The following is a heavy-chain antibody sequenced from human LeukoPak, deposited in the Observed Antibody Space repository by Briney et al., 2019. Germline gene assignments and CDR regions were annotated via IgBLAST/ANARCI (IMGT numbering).Heavy chain of an antibody. Sequence: ASVKVSCKXTGYTFSSYGINWVRQAPGQGLEWMGWISGYNGNTEYAQKFQGRVTMTTDTSTRTAYMELRSLRSDDTAVYFCARERSDYYDTSGSSHWGQGTLVTVSS. V-gene: IGHV1-18*01. J-gene: IGHJ4*02. CDR3: ARERSDYYDTSGSSH. CDR2: ISGYNGNT. D-gene: IGHD3-22*01. CDR1: GYTFSSYG.